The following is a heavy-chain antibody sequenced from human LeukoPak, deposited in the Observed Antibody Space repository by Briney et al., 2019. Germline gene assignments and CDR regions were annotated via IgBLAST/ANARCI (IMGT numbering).Heavy chain of an antibody. Sequence: SQTLSLTCAISGDSVSSNIAAWNWIGQSPSRGLEWLGRTYYRSKWYNDYAVSVKSRITINPDTSKNQFSLQLNSVTPEDTAAYYCAREQQLVIDYWGQGTLVTVSS. CDR1: GDSVSSNIAA. V-gene: IGHV6-1*01. CDR3: AREQQLVIDY. D-gene: IGHD6-13*01. J-gene: IGHJ4*02. CDR2: TYYRSKWYN.